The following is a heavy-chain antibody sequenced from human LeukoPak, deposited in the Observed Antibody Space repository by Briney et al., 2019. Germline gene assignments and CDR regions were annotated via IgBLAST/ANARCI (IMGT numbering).Heavy chain of an antibody. V-gene: IGHV4-39*01. D-gene: IGHD6-25*01. CDR3: ARQLYSSATV. Sequence: SETLSLTCTVSGGSISSSNYFGGWIRQPPGKGLEWIGNIYYSGSTYYNPSLKSRVTISVDTSKNQFSLQLSSVTVADTAVYYCARQLYSSATVWGQGTTVTVSS. CDR2: IYYSGST. J-gene: IGHJ6*02. CDR1: GGSISSSNYF.